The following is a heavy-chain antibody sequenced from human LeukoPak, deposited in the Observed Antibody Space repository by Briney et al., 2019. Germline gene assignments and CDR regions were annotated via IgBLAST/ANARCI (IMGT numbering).Heavy chain of an antibody. CDR2: ISYDGSNK. J-gene: IGHJ4*02. CDR3: AKYYDSSGWRGVFDY. Sequence: AGGFLRLSCAASGFAFSSYGMHWVRQAPGKALEWVAVISYDGSNKDYADSVKGRFTISRDNSKNTLYLQMDSLRAEDTAVYYCAKYYDSSGWRGVFDYWGQGTLVTVSS. V-gene: IGHV3-30*18. D-gene: IGHD3-22*01. CDR1: GFAFSSYG.